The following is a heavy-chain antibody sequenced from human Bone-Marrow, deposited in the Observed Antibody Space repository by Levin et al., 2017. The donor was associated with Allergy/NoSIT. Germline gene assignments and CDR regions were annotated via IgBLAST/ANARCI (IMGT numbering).Heavy chain of an antibody. D-gene: IGHD2-2*01. CDR1: GVTVGNYY. J-gene: IGHJ4*02. CDR3: ARDPPGQF. CDR2: IYSNGDT. V-gene: IGHV3-66*01. Sequence: GESLKISCAASGVTVGNYYMRWVRQAPGKGLEWVSLIYSNGDTAYADSVKGRFTISRDSSKNTLYPQMHSLRVEDTAVYYCARDPPGQFWGQGTLVTVSS.